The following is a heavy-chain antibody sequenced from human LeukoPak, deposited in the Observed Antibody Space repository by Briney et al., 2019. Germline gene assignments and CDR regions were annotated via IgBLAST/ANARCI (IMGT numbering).Heavy chain of an antibody. V-gene: IGHV3-15*01. CDR1: GFTFNNAW. Sequence: GGSLRLSCAASGFTFNNAWMSWVRQAPGKGLEWVGRVKRKSDGGTADYTAPVKGRFTISRDDSKNTLYLQMNSLRPEDTAVYYCTTFSPRLLGYWGQGTLVTVSS. CDR2: VKRKSDGGTA. D-gene: IGHD2-21*01. CDR3: TTFSPRLLGY. J-gene: IGHJ4*02.